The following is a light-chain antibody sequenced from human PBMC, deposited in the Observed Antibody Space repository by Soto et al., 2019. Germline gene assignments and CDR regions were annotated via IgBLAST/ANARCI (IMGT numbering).Light chain of an antibody. CDR3: HQRQSGPRT. Sequence: EIIMTQSPATLSVSPGEGATLSCRASQIIGSTLAWYQHKPGQTPRLLIYDTSTRATGVPDRFRCSRSGTEFTLTLSDLQHEDFALYYFHQRQSGPRTFGQGTRMEIK. J-gene: IGKJ5*01. CDR1: QIIGST. CDR2: DTS. V-gene: IGKV3-15*01.